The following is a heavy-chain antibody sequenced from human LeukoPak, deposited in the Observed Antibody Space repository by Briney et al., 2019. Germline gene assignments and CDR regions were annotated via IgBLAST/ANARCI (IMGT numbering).Heavy chain of an antibody. J-gene: IGHJ4*02. Sequence: ASVKVSCTASGYTFTGYYMHWVRQAPGQGLEWMGWINPNSGGTNYAQKFQGRVTMTRGTSISTAYMELSRLRSDDTAVYYCARGFKYSSGWYYWGQGTLVTVSS. CDR1: GYTFTGYY. CDR2: INPNSGGT. D-gene: IGHD6-19*01. CDR3: ARGFKYSSGWYY. V-gene: IGHV1-2*02.